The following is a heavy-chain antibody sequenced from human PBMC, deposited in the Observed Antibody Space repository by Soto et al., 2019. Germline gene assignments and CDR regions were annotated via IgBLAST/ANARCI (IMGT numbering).Heavy chain of an antibody. CDR3: AREAGAFXX. V-gene: IGHV1-46*01. CDR1: GYTFTSYY. J-gene: IGHJ4*02. CDR2: INPSGGST. Sequence: QVQXXXSGAXVXKPXXXVXVSXKXSGYTFTSYYMHWERQAPGQGLEWMGIINPSGGSTSYAQKFQGRVTMTRDTSTSTVYMELSSLRSEDTAVYYCAREAGAFXXXXQGTLVTVSS. D-gene: IGHD6-19*01.